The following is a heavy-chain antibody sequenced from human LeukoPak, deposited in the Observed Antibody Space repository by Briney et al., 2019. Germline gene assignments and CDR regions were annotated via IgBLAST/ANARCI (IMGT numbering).Heavy chain of an antibody. Sequence: GGSLRLSCAASGFTVSSNYMSWVRQAPGKGLEWVSVIYSGGSTYYADSVKGRFTISRDNSKNTLYLQMNSLRAEDTAVYYCAKDYYDSSGYPSGGYFDYWGQGTLVTVSS. CDR2: IYSGGST. J-gene: IGHJ4*02. V-gene: IGHV3-53*01. D-gene: IGHD3-22*01. CDR1: GFTVSSNY. CDR3: AKDYYDSSGYPSGGYFDY.